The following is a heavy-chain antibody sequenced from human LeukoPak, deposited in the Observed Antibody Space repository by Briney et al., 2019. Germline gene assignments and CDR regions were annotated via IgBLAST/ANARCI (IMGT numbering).Heavy chain of an antibody. D-gene: IGHD3-10*01. CDR3: ARDAPPGVRGVIRWFDP. CDR2: IIPIFDTT. J-gene: IGHJ5*02. Sequence: SVKVSCKASGGTFSSYAISWVRQAPGQGLEWMGRIIPIFDTTNYAQNFQGRVRISTDESTSTAYMEVSSLRSEDTAVYYCARDAPPGVRGVIRWFDPWGQGTLVTVSS. CDR1: GGTFSSYA. V-gene: IGHV1-69*05.